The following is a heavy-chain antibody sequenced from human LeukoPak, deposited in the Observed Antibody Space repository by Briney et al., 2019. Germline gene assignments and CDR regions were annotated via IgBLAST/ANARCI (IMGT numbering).Heavy chain of an antibody. Sequence: PSQTLSLTCAVSGGSISSGGYSWSWIRQPPGKGLEWIGYIYHSGSTYYNPSLKSRVTISVDRSKNQFSLKLSSVTAADTAVYYCAREGYDSSGYYLDYWGQGTLVTVSS. J-gene: IGHJ4*02. CDR3: AREGYDSSGYYLDY. CDR2: IYHSGST. V-gene: IGHV4-30-2*01. D-gene: IGHD3-22*01. CDR1: GGSISSGGYS.